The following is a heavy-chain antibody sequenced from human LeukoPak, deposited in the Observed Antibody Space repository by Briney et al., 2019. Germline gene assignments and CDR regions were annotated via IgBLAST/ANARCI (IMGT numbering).Heavy chain of an antibody. J-gene: IGHJ4*02. CDR3: AKAPVTSCRGAFCYPFDY. CDR1: GFSFSSYA. D-gene: IGHD2-15*01. CDR2: MSSSDDGR. V-gene: IGHV3-23*01. Sequence: GGSLRLSCATSGFSFSSYAMSWVRQAPGKGLEWLSAMSSSDDGRYCAASVRGRFTISRDTSRSTLYLQMNSLRAEDAAVYYCAKAPVTSCRGAFCYPFDYWGQGTLVTVSS.